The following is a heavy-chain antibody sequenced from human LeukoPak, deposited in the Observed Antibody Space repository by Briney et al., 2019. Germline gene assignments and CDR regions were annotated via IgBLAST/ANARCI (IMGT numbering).Heavy chain of an antibody. V-gene: IGHV4-59*01. J-gene: IGHJ3*02. Sequence: SETLSLTCTVSGGSLSSYHWSWIRQPPGKGLEWIGYIYYSGSINYNPSLNNRVIISVDTSKNQFSLRLSSVTAADTAVYYCARLRIVGDTYAFDIWGQGTMVTVSS. CDR3: ARLRIVGDTYAFDI. D-gene: IGHD1-26*01. CDR2: IYYSGSI. CDR1: GGSLSSYH.